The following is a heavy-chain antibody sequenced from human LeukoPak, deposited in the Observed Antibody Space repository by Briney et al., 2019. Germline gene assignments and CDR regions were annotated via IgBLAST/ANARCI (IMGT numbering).Heavy chain of an antibody. V-gene: IGHV3-21*01. J-gene: IGHJ4*01. Sequence: GGSLRLSCAASGFSFSSYSLNWVRQAPGKGLEWVSFISSSISYIFYADSVKGRFTISRDNDKNSLFLQMDSLRVEDTAVYFCARGAYYYEDWGQGTLVTVSS. CDR2: ISSSISYI. CDR3: ARGAYYYED. D-gene: IGHD3-22*01. CDR1: GFSFSSYS.